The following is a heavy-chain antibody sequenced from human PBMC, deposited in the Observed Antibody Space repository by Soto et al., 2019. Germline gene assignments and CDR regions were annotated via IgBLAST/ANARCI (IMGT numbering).Heavy chain of an antibody. CDR2: IIPILGIA. J-gene: IGHJ4*02. D-gene: IGHD1-1*01. CDR3: ARAGRQSTFIDY. CDR1: GGTFSSYT. V-gene: IGHV1-69*02. Sequence: ALVKVSCKASGGTFSSYTISWVRQAPGQGLEWMGRIIPILGIANYAQKFQGRVTITADKSTSTAYMELSSLRSEDTAVYYCARAGRQSTFIDYWGQGTLVTVSS.